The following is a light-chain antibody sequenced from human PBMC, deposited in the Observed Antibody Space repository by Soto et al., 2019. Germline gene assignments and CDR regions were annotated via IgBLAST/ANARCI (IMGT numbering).Light chain of an antibody. V-gene: IGLV3-27*01. CDR1: VLAKKY. CDR2: KDS. J-gene: IGLJ3*02. CDR3: YSAADNNPWV. Sequence: ELTQPSSVSVSPGQTARITCSGDVLAKKYARWFQQKPGQAPVLVIYKDSERPSGIPERFSGSSSGTTVTLTISGAQVEDEADYYCYSAADNNPWVFGGGTKVTVL.